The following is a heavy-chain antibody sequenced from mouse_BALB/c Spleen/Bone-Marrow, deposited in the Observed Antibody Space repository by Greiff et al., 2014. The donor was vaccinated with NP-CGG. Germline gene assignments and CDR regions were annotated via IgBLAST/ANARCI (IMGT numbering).Heavy chain of an antibody. CDR3: TRGGRYDEVAY. V-gene: IGHV1-67*01. Sequence: VQLQQSGLELVRPGVSVKISCKGSSYTFTDYAMHWVKQSHAKSLEWIGVISTYYGNANYNQKFKGKATMTVDKSSNTAYLELARLTSEDSAVYYCTRGGRYDEVAYWGQGTLVTVSA. J-gene: IGHJ3*01. D-gene: IGHD2-14*01. CDR2: ISTYYGNA. CDR1: SYTFTDYA.